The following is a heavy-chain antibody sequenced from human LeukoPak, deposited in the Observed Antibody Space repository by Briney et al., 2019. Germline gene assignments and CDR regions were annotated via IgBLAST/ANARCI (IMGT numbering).Heavy chain of an antibody. CDR3: ARGEWLVGSAPVYDY. D-gene: IGHD6-19*01. CDR1: GFTFSHYY. J-gene: IGHJ4*02. Sequence: GGSLRLSCGAAGFTFSHYYMSWLRPAPGKGLDWVSYTSSGGSTIYYADSVKGRFTISRNNASNSLYLQMNSLRAEDTAVSYCARGEWLVGSAPVYDYWGQGTLVTVSS. CDR2: TSSGGSTI. V-gene: IGHV3-11*01.